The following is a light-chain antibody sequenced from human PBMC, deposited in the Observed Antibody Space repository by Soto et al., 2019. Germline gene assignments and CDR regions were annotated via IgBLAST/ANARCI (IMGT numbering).Light chain of an antibody. CDR3: LQHYNYPQP. J-gene: IGKJ1*01. CDR1: QGIRTD. Sequence: DIQMTQSPSSLSASVGDRVTITCRASQGIRTDLVWYQQKPGKAPKRLIYGASSLQSGVPSRFSGSGSGTEFTLTVSSLQPEDFATYYCLQHYNYPQPFGPGTTVEIK. V-gene: IGKV1-17*01. CDR2: GAS.